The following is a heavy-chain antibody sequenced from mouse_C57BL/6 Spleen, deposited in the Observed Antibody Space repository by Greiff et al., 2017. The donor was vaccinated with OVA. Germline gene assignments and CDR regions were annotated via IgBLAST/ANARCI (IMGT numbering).Heavy chain of an antibody. V-gene: IGHV2-2*01. CDR2: IWSGGST. CDR1: GFSLTSYG. J-gene: IGHJ4*01. CDR3: ARNDYGSSYFYYDAMDY. D-gene: IGHD1-1*01. Sequence: VMLVESGPGLVQPSQSLSITCTVSGFSLTSYGVHWVRQSPGKGLEWLGVIWSGGSTDYNAAFISRLSISKDNSKSQVFFKMNSLQADDTAIYYCARNDYGSSYFYYDAMDYWGQGTSVTVSS.